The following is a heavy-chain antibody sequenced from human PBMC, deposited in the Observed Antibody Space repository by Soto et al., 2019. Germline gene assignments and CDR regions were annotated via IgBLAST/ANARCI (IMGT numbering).Heavy chain of an antibody. V-gene: IGHV4-39*01. J-gene: IGHJ6*02. CDR1: GGSISSSTYY. CDR3: ARHGVDYGDYASYYYYGMDV. Sequence: QLQLQESGPGLVKPSETLSLTCTVSGGSISSSTYYWGWIRQPPGKGLEWIGMIYYCGSAYYNPSLKSRVTISIDTSKNQFSLRLSSVTAADTAVYYCARHGVDYGDYASYYYYGMDVWGRGTTVTVSS. CDR2: IYYCGSA. D-gene: IGHD4-17*01.